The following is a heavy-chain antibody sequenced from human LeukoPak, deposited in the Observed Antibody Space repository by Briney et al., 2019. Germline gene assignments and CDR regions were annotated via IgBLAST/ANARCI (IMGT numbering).Heavy chain of an antibody. CDR1: GFTFTSSA. J-gene: IGHJ4*02. V-gene: IGHV1-58*02. CDR3: AADLSGATIPDY. Sequence: ASVKVSCKASGFTFTSSAMQWVRQARGQRLEWIGWIVVGSGNTNYAQKFQEGVTITRDMSTSTAYMELSSLRSEDTAVYYCAADLSGATIPDYWGQGTLVTVSS. CDR2: IVVGSGNT. D-gene: IGHD1-26*01.